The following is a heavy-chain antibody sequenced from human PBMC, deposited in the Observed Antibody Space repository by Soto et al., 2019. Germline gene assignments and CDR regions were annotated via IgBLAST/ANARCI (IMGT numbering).Heavy chain of an antibody. CDR1: GFTFSHYA. J-gene: IGHJ4*02. Sequence: EVQLLEPGGGLVQPGGSLRLSCSASGFTFSHYAMTWVRQPPGKGLEWVSVITGSGGGTYFVDSVKGRFTIYRDNSKNTVYLQMNSLRAEDTAVYYCAKRPLTAAGFDYWGQGTLVTVSS. D-gene: IGHD6-13*01. CDR3: AKRPLTAAGFDY. CDR2: ITGSGGGT. V-gene: IGHV3-23*01.